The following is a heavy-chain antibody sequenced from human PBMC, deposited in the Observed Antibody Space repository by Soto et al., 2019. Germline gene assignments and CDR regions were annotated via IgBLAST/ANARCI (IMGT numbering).Heavy chain of an antibody. Sequence: QVQLQESGPGLVKPSGTLSLTCAVSGGSISSSNWWSWVRQPPGKGLEWIGEIYDSGSTNYNPSLKSRVTISVDQSKNQFSLKLSSVTAADTAVYYCARENMVTGYYQGGMDVWGQGTTVTVSS. D-gene: IGHD3-9*01. CDR2: IYDSGST. CDR3: ARENMVTGYYQGGMDV. J-gene: IGHJ6*02. V-gene: IGHV4-4*02. CDR1: GGSISSSNW.